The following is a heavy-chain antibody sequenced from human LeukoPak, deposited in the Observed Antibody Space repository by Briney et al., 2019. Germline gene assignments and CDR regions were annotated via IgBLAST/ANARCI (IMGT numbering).Heavy chain of an antibody. CDR3: ARQVGSGSYWTFDY. D-gene: IGHD1-26*01. CDR1: SGSFSGYY. Sequence: NASGTLSLTCTVYSGSFSGYYWSWIRQPPGKGLEWIGSMYYSGRTYYNPSLKSRVTISIDTSKNQLSLRLNSVTAADTAVYYCARQVGSGSYWTFDYWGQGTLVTVSS. J-gene: IGHJ4*02. CDR2: MYYSGRT. V-gene: IGHV4-39*01.